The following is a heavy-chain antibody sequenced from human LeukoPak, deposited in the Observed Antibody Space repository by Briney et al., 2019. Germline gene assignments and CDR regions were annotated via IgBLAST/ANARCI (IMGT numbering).Heavy chain of an antibody. CDR3: ARAVSSSGSHYDY. Sequence: GGSLRLSCAASGFTFSSYWMHWVRQAPGKGLVWVSRIKSDGSSTSHADSVKGRFTIARDNAKNTLYLQMNSLRDGDTAVYYCARAVSSSGSHYDYWGQGTLVTVSS. V-gene: IGHV3-74*01. CDR1: GFTFSSYW. J-gene: IGHJ4*02. D-gene: IGHD3-10*01. CDR2: IKSDGSST.